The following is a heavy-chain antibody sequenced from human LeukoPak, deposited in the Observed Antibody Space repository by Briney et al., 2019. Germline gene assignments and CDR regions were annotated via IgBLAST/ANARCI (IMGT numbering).Heavy chain of an antibody. V-gene: IGHV1-46*01. CDR3: AREAYSSGWQSRDAFDP. D-gene: IGHD6-19*01. CDR1: GYTFTSYY. CDR2: INPSGGST. J-gene: IGHJ5*02. Sequence: ASVTVSCKASGYTFTSYYMHWVRQAPGQGLEWMGIINPSGGSTSYAQKFQGRVTMTRDTSTSTVYMELSSLRSEDTAVYYCAREAYSSGWQSRDAFDPWGQGTLVTVSS.